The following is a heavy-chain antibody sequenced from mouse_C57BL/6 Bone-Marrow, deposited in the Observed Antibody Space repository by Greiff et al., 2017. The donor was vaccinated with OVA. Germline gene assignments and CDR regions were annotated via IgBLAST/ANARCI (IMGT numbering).Heavy chain of an antibody. J-gene: IGHJ2*01. CDR1: GYTFTYHY. Sequence: QVQLQQSGAEVVRPGASVKLSCKSSGYTFTYHYINWVKQRPGQGLEWIARIYPGSGNTYYNEKFKGKATLTAEKSSNTAYMQLSSLTSEGSAVYFCARDDGYIFEYWGQGTTLTVSS. V-gene: IGHV1-76*01. D-gene: IGHD2-3*01. CDR2: IYPGSGNT. CDR3: ARDDGYIFEY.